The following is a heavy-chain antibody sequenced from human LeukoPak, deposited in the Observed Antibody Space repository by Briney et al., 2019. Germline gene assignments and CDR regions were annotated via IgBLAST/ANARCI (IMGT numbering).Heavy chain of an antibody. CDR1: GGSISSGGYY. J-gene: IGHJ3*02. CDR2: ISYSGTTY. D-gene: IGHD3-22*01. V-gene: IGHV4-31*03. CDR3: ARSPPPTYYDTSDHRPNAFDI. Sequence: SETLSLTCTVSGGSISSGGYYWGWIRQQPGKGLEWIGYISYSGTTYYYNPSLKSRITISLDTSKNQFSLKLTSVTAADTAVYYCARSPPPTYYDTSDHRPNAFDIWGQGTMVTVSS.